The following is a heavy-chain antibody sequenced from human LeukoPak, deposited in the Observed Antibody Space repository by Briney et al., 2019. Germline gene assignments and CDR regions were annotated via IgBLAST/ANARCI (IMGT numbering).Heavy chain of an antibody. V-gene: IGHV3-21*04. Sequence: GGSLRLSCAAPGFTFSRYSMNWVRQAPGKGLEWVSSISSINRYIYYADSVKGRFTISRDNSKNTLYLQMNSLRAEDTAVYYCAKNVRQTDYWGQGTLVTVSS. CDR3: AKNVRQTDY. J-gene: IGHJ4*02. CDR2: ISSINRYI. CDR1: GFTFSRYS.